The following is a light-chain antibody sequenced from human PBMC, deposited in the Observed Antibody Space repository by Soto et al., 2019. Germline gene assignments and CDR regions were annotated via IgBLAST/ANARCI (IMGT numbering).Light chain of an antibody. V-gene: IGKV1-8*01. CDR2: AAS. CDR1: QGISSY. Sequence: AIRMTQSPSSLSASTGGRVTITCGASQGISSYLAWYQQKPGKAPKLLIYAASTLQSGVPSRFSGSGYGTDFTLTTSCLQSEDFATYYCQQYYSYPTFGQGTKVDIK. J-gene: IGKJ1*01. CDR3: QQYYSYPT.